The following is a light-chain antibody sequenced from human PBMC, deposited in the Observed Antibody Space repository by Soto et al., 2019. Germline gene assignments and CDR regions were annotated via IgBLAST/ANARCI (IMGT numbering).Light chain of an antibody. CDR3: QQNYSTLPYA. CDR2: AAS. CDR1: QSISSY. Sequence: DIQMTQSPSSLSASVGDRVTITCRASQSISSYLNWYQQKPGKAPKLLIYAASSLQSGVQSRFSGRGSGTDSNLTISTLLPEDFATSDCQQNYSTLPYAFGPGTKVDIK. J-gene: IGKJ3*01. V-gene: IGKV1-39*01.